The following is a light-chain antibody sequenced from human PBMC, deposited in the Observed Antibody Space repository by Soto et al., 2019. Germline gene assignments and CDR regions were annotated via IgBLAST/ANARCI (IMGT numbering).Light chain of an antibody. CDR2: KAS. J-gene: IGKJ1*01. CDR1: QTISSW. Sequence: DIQMTQSPSTLSGSVGARATITCRASQTISSWLAWYQQLPGGAPKLLIYKASILESGVPSRFSGSGSGTEFTLTITSLQPEDFATYYCQQYDMFGPGTKVDIK. CDR3: QQYDM. V-gene: IGKV1-5*03.